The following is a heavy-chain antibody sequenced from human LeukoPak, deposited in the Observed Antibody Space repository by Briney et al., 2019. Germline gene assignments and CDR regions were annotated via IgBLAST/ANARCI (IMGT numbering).Heavy chain of an antibody. CDR3: ARGGRSSELV. V-gene: IGHV3-53*01. D-gene: IGHD6-6*01. J-gene: IGHJ4*02. Sequence: GRSLRLSCAASGFTFDDYAMHWVRQAPGKGLEWVSIIYSTGDTYYADSVKGRFTISRDVSKNTVYLQMNSLRAEDTAVHYCARGGRSSELVWGQGTRVTVSS. CDR1: GFTFDDYA. CDR2: IYSTGDT.